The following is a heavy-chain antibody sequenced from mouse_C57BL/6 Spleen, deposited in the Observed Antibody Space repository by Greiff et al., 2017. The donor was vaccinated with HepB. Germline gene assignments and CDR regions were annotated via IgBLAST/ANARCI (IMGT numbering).Heavy chain of an antibody. Sequence: VQLQQSGAELVRPGASVTLSCKASGYTFTDYEMHWVKQTPVHGLEWIGAIDPETGGTAYNQKFKGKAILTTDKSSSTAYMKLRSLTSEDSAVYYCTREGRKGYFDYWGQGTTLTVSS. CDR3: TREGRKGYFDY. J-gene: IGHJ2*01. V-gene: IGHV1-15*01. CDR2: IDPETGGT. CDR1: GYTFTDYE.